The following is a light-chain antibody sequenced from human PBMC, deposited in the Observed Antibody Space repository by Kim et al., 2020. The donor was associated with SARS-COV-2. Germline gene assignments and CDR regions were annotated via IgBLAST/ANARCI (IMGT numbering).Light chain of an antibody. J-gene: IGLJ2*01. CDR2: VRH. CDR1: SLRSSY. V-gene: IGLV3-19*01. CDR3: NSRASRGNHVL. Sequence: SSELTQDPAVSVALGQTVRITCQGDSLRSSYATWYQQKPGQAPVVVIYVRHTLPSGIPARFSGSSSGNTASLAITGAQAEDEADYYCNSRASRGNHVLFG.